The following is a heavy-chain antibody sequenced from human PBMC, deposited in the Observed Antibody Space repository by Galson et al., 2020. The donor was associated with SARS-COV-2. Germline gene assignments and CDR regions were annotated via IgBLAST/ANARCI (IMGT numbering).Heavy chain of an antibody. V-gene: IGHV3-23*01. CDR3: ANSAYCGGDCPRGYMYV. CDR1: GLTFRSYA. D-gene: IGHD2-21*02. CDR2: ISGSGGST. Sequence: GSLRLSCAASGLTFRSYAMSWVRQAPGKGLEWVSAISGSGGSTYYADSVKGRFTISRDNSKNTLYLQMNSLRAEDTAVYYCANSAYCGGDCPRGYMYVWGKGTTVAISS. J-gene: IGHJ6*03.